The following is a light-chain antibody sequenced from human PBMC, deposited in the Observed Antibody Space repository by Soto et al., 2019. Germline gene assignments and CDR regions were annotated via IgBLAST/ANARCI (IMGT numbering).Light chain of an antibody. J-gene: IGLJ1*01. CDR3: QVWDSSSDHYV. CDR2: YDS. CDR1: NIGSKG. Sequence: VLTQPPSVSVAPGKTARITCGGNNIGSKGVHWYQQKPGQAPVLVIYYDSDRPSGIPERFSGSNSGNTATLTISRVEAGDEADYYCQVWDSSSDHYVFGTVTKVTVL. V-gene: IGLV3-21*04.